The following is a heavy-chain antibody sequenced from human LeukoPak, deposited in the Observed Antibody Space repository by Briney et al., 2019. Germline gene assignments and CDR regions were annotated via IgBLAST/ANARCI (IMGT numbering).Heavy chain of an antibody. J-gene: IGHJ4*02. CDR3: MRQKAINADFEF. V-gene: IGHV4-59*08. Sequence: SETLSLTCTVSGGSISYYFWSWFRQSPGKTLEWIGNSHYSRRNTYNPSLASRLSMSVDTSKNQFSLTLRSATAADTAVYYCMRQKAINADFEFWGQGALVTVAS. CDR2: SHYSRRN. D-gene: IGHD5-24*01. CDR1: GGSISYYF.